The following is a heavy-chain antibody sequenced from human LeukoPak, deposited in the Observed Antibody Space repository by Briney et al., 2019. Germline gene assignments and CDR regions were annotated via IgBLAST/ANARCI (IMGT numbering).Heavy chain of an antibody. CDR3: ARTGGSTVFDY. Sequence: SETLSLTCTVSGGSISSGGYSWSWIRQPPGKGLEWIGYIYHSGSTYYNPSLKSRVTISVDRSKNQFSLKLSSVTAADTAVYYCARTGGSTVFDYWGQGTLVTVSS. J-gene: IGHJ4*02. V-gene: IGHV4-30-2*01. D-gene: IGHD4-17*01. CDR1: GGSISSGGYS. CDR2: IYHSGST.